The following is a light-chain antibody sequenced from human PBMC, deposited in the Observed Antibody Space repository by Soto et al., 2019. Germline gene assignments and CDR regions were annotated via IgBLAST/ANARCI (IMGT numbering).Light chain of an antibody. CDR3: QQSYSTPKT. V-gene: IGKV1-39*01. J-gene: IGKJ1*01. CDR1: QSISSY. CDR2: AAS. Sequence: DIPMTQSPSSLSASVGDRVTITCRASQSISSYLNWYQQKPGKAPKLLIYAASSLQSGVPSRFSGSGSGTDFTLTISSLQPEDFATYYCQQSYSTPKTFRQGTKVEIK.